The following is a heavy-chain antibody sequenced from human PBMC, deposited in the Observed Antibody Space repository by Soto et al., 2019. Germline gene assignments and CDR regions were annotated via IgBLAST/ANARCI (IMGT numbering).Heavy chain of an antibody. CDR2: IYYSGST. V-gene: IGHV4-59*01. CDR3: ASALVGATDY. J-gene: IGHJ4*02. Sequence: SETLSLTCTVSGGSISSYYWSWIRQPPGKGLEWIGYIYYSGSTNYNPSLKSRVTISVDTSKNQFSLKLSSVTAADTVVYYCASALVGATDYWGQGTLVTVSS. CDR1: GGSISSYY. D-gene: IGHD1-26*01.